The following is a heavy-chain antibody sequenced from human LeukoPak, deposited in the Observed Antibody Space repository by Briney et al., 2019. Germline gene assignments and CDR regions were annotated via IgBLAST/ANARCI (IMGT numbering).Heavy chain of an antibody. CDR1: GFTFSRYG. Sequence: HPGGSLRLSCAASGFTFSRYGLHWVRQAPGKGLEWVAVIASNGNDKKYADSVKGRFTISRDNSKNTLYLQMNSLRAEDTAVYYCAKDQHVAAAAYYFDSWGQGTLVTVSS. CDR2: IASNGNDK. J-gene: IGHJ4*02. V-gene: IGHV3-30*18. CDR3: AKDQHVAAAAYYFDS. D-gene: IGHD6-13*01.